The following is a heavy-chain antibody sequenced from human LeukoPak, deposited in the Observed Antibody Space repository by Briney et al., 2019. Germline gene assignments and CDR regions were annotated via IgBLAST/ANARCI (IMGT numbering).Heavy chain of an antibody. CDR2: IWYDGSNK. CDR1: GFTFSSYG. J-gene: IGHJ4*02. CDR3: ARSIAARRGFDY. D-gene: IGHD6-6*01. V-gene: IGHV3-33*01. Sequence: PGRSLRLSCAASGFTFSSYGMHWVRQAPGKGLEWVAVIWYDGSNKYYADSVKGRFTISRDNSKNTVYLQMNSLRAEDTAVYYCARSIAARRGFDYWGQGTLVTVSS.